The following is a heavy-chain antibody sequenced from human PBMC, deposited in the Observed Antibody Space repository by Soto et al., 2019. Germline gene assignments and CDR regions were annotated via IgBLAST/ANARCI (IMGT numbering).Heavy chain of an antibody. V-gene: IGHV3-30*18. D-gene: IGHD3-10*01. J-gene: IGHJ4*02. CDR3: AKGSVIRPDY. Sequence: QVQLVESGGGVVQPGRSLRLSCAASGFTFSTYGLHWFRQAPGKGLEWVSFISYDGSNKHYEDSVKGRFTISRDNSKNRLYLQINSLRAEDTAVYYCAKGSVIRPDYWGQGTLVTVSS. CDR1: GFTFSTYG. CDR2: ISYDGSNK.